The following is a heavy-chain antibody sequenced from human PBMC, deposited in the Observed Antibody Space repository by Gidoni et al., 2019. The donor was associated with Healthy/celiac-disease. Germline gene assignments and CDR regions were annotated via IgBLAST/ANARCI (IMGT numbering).Heavy chain of an antibody. CDR1: GGSISSYY. CDR2: IYTSGST. V-gene: IGHV4-4*07. Sequence: QVQLQESGPGLVKPSETLSLTCPVSGGSISSYYWSWIRQPAGKGLELIGRIYTSGSTNYNPSLKSRVTMSVDTSKNQFSLKLSSVTAADTAVYYCARERGVYCSGGSCQTFDLWGRGTLVTVSS. CDR3: ARERGVYCSGGSCQTFDL. D-gene: IGHD2-15*01. J-gene: IGHJ2*01.